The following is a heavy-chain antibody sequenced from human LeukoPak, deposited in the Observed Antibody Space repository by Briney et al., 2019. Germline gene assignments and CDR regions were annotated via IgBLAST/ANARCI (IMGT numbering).Heavy chain of an antibody. D-gene: IGHD5-18*01. Sequence: NPSETLSLTCTVSGGSISSGGYYWSWIRQHPGKGLEWIGYIYYSGSTYYNPSLKSRVIISVDTSKNQVSLKLSSVTAADTAVYYCARSGGYSYGHDYWGQGTLVTVSS. V-gene: IGHV4-31*03. J-gene: IGHJ4*02. CDR1: GGSISSGGYY. CDR3: ARSGGYSYGHDY. CDR2: IYYSGST.